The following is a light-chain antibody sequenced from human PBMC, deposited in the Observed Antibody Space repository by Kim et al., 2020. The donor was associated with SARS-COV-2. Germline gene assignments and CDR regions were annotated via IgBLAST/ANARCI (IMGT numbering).Light chain of an antibody. Sequence: QSALTQPPSASGSPGQSVTISCTGTSSDVYGHNSVSWYQQLPGKAPKLMIYEVTKRPSGVPHRFSGSKSGNTASLTVSVLQAEDEADYYCSSYANTFVMFGGGTQLTVL. CDR1: SSDVYGHNS. J-gene: IGLJ3*02. CDR3: SSYANTFVM. CDR2: EVT. V-gene: IGLV2-8*01.